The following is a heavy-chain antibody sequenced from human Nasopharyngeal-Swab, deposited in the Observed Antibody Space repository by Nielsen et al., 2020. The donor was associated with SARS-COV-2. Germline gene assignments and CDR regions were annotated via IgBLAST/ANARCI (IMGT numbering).Heavy chain of an antibody. CDR2: ISWNSGSI. Sequence: GGSLRLSCAASGFTFDDYAMHWVRQAPGKGLEWVSGISWNSGSIGYADSVKGRFTISRDNAKNSLYLQMNSLRAEDTALYYCAKGDIVLMVYPASAFDIWDQGTMVTVSS. J-gene: IGHJ3*02. CDR3: AKGDIVLMVYPASAFDI. CDR1: GFTFDDYA. V-gene: IGHV3-9*01. D-gene: IGHD2-8*01.